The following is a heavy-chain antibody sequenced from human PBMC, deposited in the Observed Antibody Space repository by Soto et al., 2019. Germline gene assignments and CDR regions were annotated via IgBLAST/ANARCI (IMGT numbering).Heavy chain of an antibody. V-gene: IGHV3-30-3*01. Sequence: QVQLVESGGGVVQPWRSLRLSCAASGFTFSNYAIHWVRQAPGKGLEWVAVISYDGSNKYYADSVKGRFTISRDNSKNTLSLQMNSLRAEDTAVYYCARGYTTGPLDYWGQGTLVTVSS. D-gene: IGHD1-1*01. CDR2: ISYDGSNK. CDR1: GFTFSNYA. J-gene: IGHJ4*02. CDR3: ARGYTTGPLDY.